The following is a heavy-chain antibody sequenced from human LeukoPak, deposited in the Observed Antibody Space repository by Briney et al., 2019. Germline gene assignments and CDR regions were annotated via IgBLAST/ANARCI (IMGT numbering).Heavy chain of an antibody. J-gene: IGHJ3*01. CDR1: GFTFSDYF. V-gene: IGHV3-11*01. CDR2: INSGSSTI. D-gene: IGHD3-10*01. Sequence: GGSLRLSCTASGFTFSDYFMSWIRQAPGKGLEWITYINSGSSTIYYADSLRGRFIISRDNSKNSLYLQLNSLRVEDTAVYYCARDRHVSVVRCAAFDFWGQGTMHTVSS. CDR3: ARDRHVSVVRCAAFDF.